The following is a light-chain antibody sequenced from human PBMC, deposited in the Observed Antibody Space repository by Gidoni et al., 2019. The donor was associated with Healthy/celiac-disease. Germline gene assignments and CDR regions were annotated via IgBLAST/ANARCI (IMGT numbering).Light chain of an antibody. CDR1: SSDVGSYNL. J-gene: IGLJ3*02. CDR3: CSDAGSSTWV. Sequence: QSALTPPAYVSGSPGQSITISCTGTSSDVGSYNLVSWYQQHPGKPPKLMIYEVSKRPSGVSNRCAGSKSGNTASRTISGLQAEDEADYYCCSDAGSSTWVFGGGTKLTVL. V-gene: IGLV2-23*02. CDR2: EVS.